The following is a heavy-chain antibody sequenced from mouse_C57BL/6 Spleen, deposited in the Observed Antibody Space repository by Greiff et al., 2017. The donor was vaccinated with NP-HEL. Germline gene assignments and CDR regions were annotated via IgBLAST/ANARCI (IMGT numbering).Heavy chain of an antibody. V-gene: IGHV1-18*01. CDR2: INPNNGGT. Sequence: VQLQQSGPELVKPGASVKIPCKASGYTFTDYNMDWVKQSHGKSLEWIGDINPNNGGTIYNQKFKGKATLTVDKSSSTAYMELRSLTSEDTAVYYFARRDYSSWFAYWGQGTLVTVSA. D-gene: IGHD2-12*01. J-gene: IGHJ3*01. CDR3: ARRDYSSWFAY. CDR1: GYTFTDYN.